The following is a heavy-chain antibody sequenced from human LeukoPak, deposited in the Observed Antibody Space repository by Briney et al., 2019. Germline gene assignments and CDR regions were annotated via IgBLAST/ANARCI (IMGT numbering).Heavy chain of an antibody. CDR1: GFTVSSNY. CDR3: AKDAYYFDTSDYP. Sequence: GGSLRLSCAASGFTVSSNYMSWVRQAPGKGLEWVSGITSTGGTTYYADSVRGRFTISRDNFDNTLHLQMDSLRAEDTALYYCAKDAYYFDTSDYPWGQGTLVTVS. J-gene: IGHJ1*01. CDR2: ITSTGGTT. V-gene: IGHV3-23*01. D-gene: IGHD3-22*01.